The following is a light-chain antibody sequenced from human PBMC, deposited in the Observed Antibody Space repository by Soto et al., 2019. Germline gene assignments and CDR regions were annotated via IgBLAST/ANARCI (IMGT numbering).Light chain of an antibody. V-gene: IGKV3-20*01. CDR3: QQYGSSPLT. J-gene: IGKJ4*01. Sequence: EIVLTQSPGTLSLSPGERATLSCRASQSVSNNYLAWYQQKPGQAPRLLIYGASRRATGIPDGFSGSGSGTDFTLTISRLEPEDLAVYSCQQYGSSPLTFGGGTKVEIK. CDR1: QSVSNNY. CDR2: GAS.